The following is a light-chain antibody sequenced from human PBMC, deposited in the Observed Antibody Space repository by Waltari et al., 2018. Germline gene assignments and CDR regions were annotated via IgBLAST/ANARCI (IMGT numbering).Light chain of an antibody. Sequence: QSVLTQPPSASGTPGQRVTISCSGSYSNIGSNVVNWYQQLPGKAPKLLIYRSDRRPPGVPVRFSGSKSGSSASLAIDGLHSEDEADYYCASWDDSLNGHWVFGGGTKVTVL. CDR2: RSD. J-gene: IGLJ3*02. V-gene: IGLV1-44*01. CDR1: YSNIGSNV. CDR3: ASWDDSLNGHWV.